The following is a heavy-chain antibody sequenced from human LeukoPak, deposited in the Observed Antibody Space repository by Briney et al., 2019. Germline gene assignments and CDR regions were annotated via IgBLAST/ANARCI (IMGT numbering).Heavy chain of an antibody. D-gene: IGHD1-14*01. CDR3: AKDYNNGFDY. J-gene: IGHJ4*02. Sequence: GGSLRLSCAASGFSFSGYGMHWVRQAPGKGLEWVTFIRYDGSTKSYADSVKGRFTIARDNSKNTLSLQMNSLRAEDTAVYFCAKDYNNGFDYWGQGALVTVSS. CDR2: IRYDGSTK. V-gene: IGHV3-30*02. CDR1: GFSFSGYG.